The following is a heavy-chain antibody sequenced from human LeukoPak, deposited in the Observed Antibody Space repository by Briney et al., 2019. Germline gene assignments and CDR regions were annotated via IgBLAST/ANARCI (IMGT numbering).Heavy chain of an antibody. D-gene: IGHD6-6*01. V-gene: IGHV3-30*03. CDR1: GFTFSRYG. J-gene: IGHJ6*02. CDR3: ARNRGYSSSLDYYYYGMDV. Sequence: QPGRSLRLSCAASGFTFSRYGMHWVRQAPGRGLEWVAFISNDGSNKYYVDFLKGRFTISRDNSKNTLYLQMNSLRAEDTAVYYCARNRGYSSSLDYYYYGMDVWGQGTTVTVSS. CDR2: ISNDGSNK.